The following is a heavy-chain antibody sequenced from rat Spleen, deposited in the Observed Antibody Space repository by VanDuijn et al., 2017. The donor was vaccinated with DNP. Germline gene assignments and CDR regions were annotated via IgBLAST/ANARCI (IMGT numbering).Heavy chain of an antibody. CDR1: GFSLTSFH. CDR3: ARNYDHYGYFDY. V-gene: IGHV2-27*01. Sequence: QVQLKESGPGLVQPSQTLSLTCTVSGFSLTSFHIHWFRQPPGKGLEWMGRMQTGGSSDYNSALKPRLSIRRDTSKNQVFLQMISLQTEDTAMFFCARNYDHYGYFDYWGQGVMVTVSS. J-gene: IGHJ2*01. D-gene: IGHD1-3*01. CDR2: MQTGGSS.